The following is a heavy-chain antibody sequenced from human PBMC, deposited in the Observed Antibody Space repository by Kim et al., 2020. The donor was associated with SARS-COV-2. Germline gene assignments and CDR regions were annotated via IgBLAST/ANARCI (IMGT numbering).Heavy chain of an antibody. CDR3: AKESADGATRMYYFGY. J-gene: IGHJ4*02. CDR1: GFTFTSYA. Sequence: GGSLRLSCAASGFTFTSYAMSWVRQAPGKGLEWVSAINSGGATTYYADSVKGRFSISRDNSKNTVYLQMSGLRVEDTAIYYCAKESADGATRMYYFGYWGQGNLVTVSS. D-gene: IGHD2-15*01. V-gene: IGHV3-23*01. CDR2: INSGGATT.